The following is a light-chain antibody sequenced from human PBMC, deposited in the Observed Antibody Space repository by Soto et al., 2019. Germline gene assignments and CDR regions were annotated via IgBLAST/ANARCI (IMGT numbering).Light chain of an antibody. J-gene: IGKJ4*01. V-gene: IGKV3-11*01. CDR1: QSVSSY. CDR3: QQRSNLPLA. Sequence: EIVLTQSPATLSLSPGERATLSCRASQSVSSYLAWYQQKPGQAPRLLIYDASNRAPGIPARFSGSGSGTDFTLTSSSLEPEDFAVYYCQQRSNLPLAFGGGTKVEIK. CDR2: DAS.